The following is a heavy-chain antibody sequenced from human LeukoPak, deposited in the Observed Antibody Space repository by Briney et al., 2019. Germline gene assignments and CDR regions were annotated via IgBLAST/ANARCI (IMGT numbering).Heavy chain of an antibody. Sequence: GGSLRLSCAASGFTFSSYEMNWVRQAPGKGLEWVSYISSSGSTIYYADSVKGRFTISRDNAKNSLYLQKNSLRPEDTAVYYCAILTVVTDYFDYWGQGTLVTVSS. CDR3: AILTVVTDYFDY. CDR2: ISSSGSTI. V-gene: IGHV3-48*03. CDR1: GFTFSSYE. D-gene: IGHD4-23*01. J-gene: IGHJ4*02.